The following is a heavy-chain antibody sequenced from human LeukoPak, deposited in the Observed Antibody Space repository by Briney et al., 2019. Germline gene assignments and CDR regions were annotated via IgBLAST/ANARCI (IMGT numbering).Heavy chain of an antibody. CDR3: ATKGYDSSCYYFDY. D-gene: IGHD3-22*01. CDR2: ITPIFGTA. J-gene: IGHJ4*02. Sequence: AASVKVSCKASGGTFSSYAISWVRQAPGQGLEWMGGITPIFGTANYAQKFQGRVTITTDESTSTAYMELSSLRSEDTAVYYCATKGYDSSCYYFDYWGQGTLVTVSS. V-gene: IGHV1-69*05. CDR1: GGTFSSYA.